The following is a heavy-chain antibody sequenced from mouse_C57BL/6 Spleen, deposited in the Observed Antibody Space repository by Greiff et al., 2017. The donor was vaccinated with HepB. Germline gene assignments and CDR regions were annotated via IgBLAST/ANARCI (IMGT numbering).Heavy chain of an antibody. CDR1: GYTFTSYW. CDR2: IDPSDSYT. CDR3: ARFGSSFFYWYFDV. J-gene: IGHJ1*03. D-gene: IGHD1-1*01. Sequence: VQLQQPGAELVMPGASVKLSCKASGYTFTSYWMHWVKQRPGQGLEWIGEIDPSDSYTNYNQKFKGKSTLTVDKSASTAYMQLSSLTSEDSAVYYCARFGSSFFYWYFDVWGTGTTVTVSS. V-gene: IGHV1-69*01.